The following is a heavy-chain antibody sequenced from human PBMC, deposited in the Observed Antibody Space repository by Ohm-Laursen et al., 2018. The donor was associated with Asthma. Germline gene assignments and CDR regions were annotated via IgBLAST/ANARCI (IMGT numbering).Heavy chain of an antibody. CDR3: ARDVMEWYLPAFDF. V-gene: IGHV3-30-3*01. CDR1: GFTFSTYW. J-gene: IGHJ4*02. D-gene: IGHD3-3*01. CDR2: GGSYYDGGLK. Sequence: SLRLSCAASGFTFSTYWMTWVRQAPGKGLEWVAVGGSYYDGGLKYYADSVNGRFTVSRDDSKNTLYLQMNSLRPDDTAVYYCARDVMEWYLPAFDFWGQGTLVTVSS.